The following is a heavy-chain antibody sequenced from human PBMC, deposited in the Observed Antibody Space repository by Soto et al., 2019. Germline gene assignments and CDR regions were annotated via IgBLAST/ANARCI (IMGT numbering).Heavy chain of an antibody. J-gene: IGHJ4*02. CDR2: IYYSGST. Sequence: SETLSLTGTVSGGSISSYYWSWIRQPPEKGLEWIGYIYYSGSTNYNPSLKSRVTISVDTSKNQFSLKLSSVTAADTAVYYCARSPLVAGSPPFDYGGQRTLVTVSS. D-gene: IGHD6-19*01. CDR3: ARSPLVAGSPPFDY. V-gene: IGHV4-59*01. CDR1: GGSISSYY.